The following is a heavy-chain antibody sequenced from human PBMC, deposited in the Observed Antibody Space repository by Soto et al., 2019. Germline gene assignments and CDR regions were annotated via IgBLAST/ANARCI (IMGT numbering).Heavy chain of an antibody. V-gene: IGHV3-30*18. CDR1: GFTFSSYG. D-gene: IGHD3-10*01. CDR3: AKDPRPAIHMVRGVTEY. J-gene: IGHJ4*02. Sequence: QVQLVESGGGGVQLASSLRLSCGASGFTFSSYGMHWVRQAPGKGLEWVAVISYDGSHKYYADSVKGRFSISRDISKNTLFLQLNSLRAGNTALYYCAKDPRPAIHMVRGVTEYWGQGTVVSLSS. CDR2: ISYDGSHK.